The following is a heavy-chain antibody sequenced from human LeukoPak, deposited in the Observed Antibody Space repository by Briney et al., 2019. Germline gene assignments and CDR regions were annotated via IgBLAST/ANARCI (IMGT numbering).Heavy chain of an antibody. J-gene: IGHJ4*02. D-gene: IGHD3-22*01. V-gene: IGHV4-34*01. CDR3: ANLRYDSSGYFDY. Sequence: SETPSLTCAVYGGSFSGYYWSWIRQPPGKGLEWIGEINHSGSTNYNPSLKSRVTISVDTSKNQFSLKLSSVTAADTAVYYCANLRYDSSGYFDYWGQGTLATVSS. CDR2: INHSGST. CDR1: GGSFSGYY.